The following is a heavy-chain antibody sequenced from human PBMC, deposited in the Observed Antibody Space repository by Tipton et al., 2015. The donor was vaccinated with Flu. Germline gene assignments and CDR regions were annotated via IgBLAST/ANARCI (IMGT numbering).Heavy chain of an antibody. D-gene: IGHD2-2*01. J-gene: IGHJ5*01. CDR3: ARQIPAATKGRFDS. V-gene: IGHV4-59*01. CDR2: IYYTGNP. Sequence: LSLTCTISGGSMSQYYWSWIRQSPGKGLEWIGYIYYTGNPNYNPSLRSRVTISVDTSKNQVSLKLTSVTAAATAMYYCARQIPAATKGRFDSWGQGILVTVSS. CDR1: GGSMSQYY.